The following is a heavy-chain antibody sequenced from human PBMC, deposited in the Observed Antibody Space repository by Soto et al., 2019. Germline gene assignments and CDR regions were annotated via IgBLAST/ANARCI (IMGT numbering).Heavy chain of an antibody. CDR1: GFTFSSYA. J-gene: IGHJ2*01. D-gene: IGHD2-15*01. V-gene: IGHV3-23*01. Sequence: EEQLLESGGGLIQPGGSLRLACAASGFTFSSYAMTWVRQAPGKGLEWVSSISFSDGGTYYADSVKGRLTISRDNSKNTLFQQMNSLRVEDTAVYYCVKDDRILGRRYFDLWGRGTLVTVSS. CDR2: ISFSDGGT. CDR3: VKDDRILGRRYFDL.